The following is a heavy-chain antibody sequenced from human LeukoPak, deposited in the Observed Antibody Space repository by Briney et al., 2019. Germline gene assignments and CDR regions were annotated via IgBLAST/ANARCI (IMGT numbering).Heavy chain of an antibody. J-gene: IGHJ4*02. Sequence: PGGSLRLSCAVSGLTFSTYSMTWVRQGPGKGLEWVSSIYNSGAKIFYADSVKGRFTISRDNSKNMLYLQMNSLRVEDTAVYYCTTDFSGSFDYWGQGTLVTVSS. V-gene: IGHV3-23*01. CDR3: TTDFSGSFDY. D-gene: IGHD3-10*01. CDR1: GLTFSTYS. CDR2: IYNSGAKI.